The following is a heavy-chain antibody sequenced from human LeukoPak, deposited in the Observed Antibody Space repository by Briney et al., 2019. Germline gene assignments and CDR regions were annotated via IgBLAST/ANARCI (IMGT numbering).Heavy chain of an antibody. CDR1: GYTFTSYG. CDR2: ISAYNGNT. Sequence: GASVKVSCTASGYTFTSYGVSWVRQAPGQGLEWMGWISAYNGNTNYAQKLQGRVTMTTDTSTSTAYKELRSLRSDDTAVYYCARVGDYEGAFDIWGQGTMVTVSS. CDR3: ARVGDYEGAFDI. J-gene: IGHJ3*02. D-gene: IGHD4-17*01. V-gene: IGHV1-18*01.